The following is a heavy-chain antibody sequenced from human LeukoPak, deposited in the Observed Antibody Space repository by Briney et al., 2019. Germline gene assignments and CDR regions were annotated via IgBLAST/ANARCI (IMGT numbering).Heavy chain of an antibody. CDR2: MNPSGST. J-gene: IGHJ6*03. D-gene: IGHD3-22*01. CDR1: GGSFSGYY. Sequence: PSETLSLTCAVYGGSFSGYYWTWIRQTPEKGLEWIGEMNPSGSTNYNPSLKSRVTISVATSKNQASLELSSVTAADTAVYYCARGRQDVTMIVVVMTAVSYYLDVWGKGTTVTVS. CDR3: ARGRQDVTMIVVVMTAVSYYLDV. V-gene: IGHV4-34*01.